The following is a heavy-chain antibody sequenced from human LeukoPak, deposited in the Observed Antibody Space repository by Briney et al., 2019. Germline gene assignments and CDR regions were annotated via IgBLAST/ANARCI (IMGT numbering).Heavy chain of an antibody. J-gene: IGHJ4*02. Sequence: PGGSLRLSCVASGFTFTTYTMTWVRQAPGKGLECASTINNNGGDTYYADSVKGRFTISRDNSKNTLYLQMDSLRAEDTAVYYCAKDRAGTPWADWGQGTLVTVSS. D-gene: IGHD2-15*01. CDR2: INNNGGDT. CDR3: AKDRAGTPWAD. V-gene: IGHV3-23*01. CDR1: GFTFTTYT.